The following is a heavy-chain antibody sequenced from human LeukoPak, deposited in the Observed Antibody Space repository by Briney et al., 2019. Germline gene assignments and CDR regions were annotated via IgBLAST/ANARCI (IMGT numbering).Heavy chain of an antibody. J-gene: IGHJ4*02. V-gene: IGHV4-34*01. Sequence: SETLSLTCAVYGGPFSGYYWSWIRQPPGQGLEWIGSIYRSGSTYYNSSLKSRVTISVDTSKNQFSLKLSSVTAADTAVYYGARHADYYESTSYFWDYWGQGTLVTVSS. CDR3: ARHADYYESTSYFWDY. CDR2: IYRSGST. D-gene: IGHD3-22*01. CDR1: GGPFSGYY.